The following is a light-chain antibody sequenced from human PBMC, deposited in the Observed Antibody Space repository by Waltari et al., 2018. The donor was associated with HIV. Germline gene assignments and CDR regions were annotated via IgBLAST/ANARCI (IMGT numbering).Light chain of an antibody. J-gene: IGLJ2*01. CDR2: DVI. CDR1: SSDVGGNNY. Sequence: QSALTQPPSASGSPGQSVTLSCTGTSSDVGGNNYVSCHQHHPGKAPKLMIYDVIKRPSGVPDRFSGSKSGNTASLTVSGLQPEDEADYYCSSHAGSKVVFGGGTRLTVL. CDR3: SSHAGSKVV. V-gene: IGLV2-8*01.